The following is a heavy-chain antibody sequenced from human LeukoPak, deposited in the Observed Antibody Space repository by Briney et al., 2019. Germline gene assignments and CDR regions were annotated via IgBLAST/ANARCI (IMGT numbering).Heavy chain of an antibody. CDR2: INPNSGGT. Sequence: ASVKVSRKASGYTFTGYYMHWVRQAPGQGLEWMGWINPNSGGTNYAQKFQGRVTMTRDTSISTAYMELSRLRSDDTAVYYCAKGQYYYYYMDVWGKGTTVTISS. V-gene: IGHV1-2*02. J-gene: IGHJ6*03. CDR3: AKGQYYYYYMDV. CDR1: GYTFTGYY.